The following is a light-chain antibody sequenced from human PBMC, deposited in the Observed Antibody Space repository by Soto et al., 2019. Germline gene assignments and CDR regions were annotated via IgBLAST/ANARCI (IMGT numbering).Light chain of an antibody. V-gene: IGKV4-1*01. CDR3: QQYYSTPRT. Sequence: DIVLTQSPDSLAVSLGGRATINCKSSQSVLYNSNNKNYLAWYQQKPGQPPKLLIYWASTRESGVPDRFSGSGSGTDFTLTNSSLQAEDVAVYYCQQYYSTPRTFGQGTKVEIK. CDR1: QSVLYNSNNKNY. J-gene: IGKJ1*01. CDR2: WAS.